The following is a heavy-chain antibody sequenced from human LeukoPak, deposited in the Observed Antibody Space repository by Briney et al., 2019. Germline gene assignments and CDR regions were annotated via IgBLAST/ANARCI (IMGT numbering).Heavy chain of an antibody. D-gene: IGHD1-14*01. CDR2: LYSDGNT. Sequence: PGGSLRLSCAASGFTVITNDMTWVRHAPGKGLEWVSVLYSDGNTKYTDSVQGRFTISRDNSKNTMHLEMNSLSPDDTAVYYCARGVEPLAANTLAYWGQGTLVTVSS. CDR1: GFTVITND. CDR3: ARGVEPLAANTLAY. V-gene: IGHV3-53*01. J-gene: IGHJ4*02.